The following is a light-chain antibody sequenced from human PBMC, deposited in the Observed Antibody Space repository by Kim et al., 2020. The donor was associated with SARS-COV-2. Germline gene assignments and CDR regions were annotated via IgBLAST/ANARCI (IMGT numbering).Light chain of an antibody. CDR3: QQNSDWPRA. J-gene: IGKJ2*01. Sequence: SVSPGERATLSCRASQSVSSNLAWYQQRPGQAPRLLSHGASTRATGVPARFSGSGSGTEFTLTISSLQSEDFAVYYCQQNSDWPRAFGQGTKLEI. V-gene: IGKV3-15*01. CDR1: QSVSSN. CDR2: GAS.